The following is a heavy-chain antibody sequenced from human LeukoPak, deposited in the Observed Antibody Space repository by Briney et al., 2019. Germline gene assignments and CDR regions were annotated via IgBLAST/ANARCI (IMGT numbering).Heavy chain of an antibody. CDR1: GGSISSYY. CDR2: IYSSGST. CDR3: ARMFQYYYMDV. D-gene: IGHD3-10*02. V-gene: IGHV4-59*01. J-gene: IGHJ6*03. Sequence: SEALSLTCTVSGGSISSYYWSWIRQPPGKGLEWIGYIYSSGSTNYNPSLKSRVTISVDTSRNQFSLKLSSVTAADTAMYYCARMFQYYYMDVWGKGTTVTVSS.